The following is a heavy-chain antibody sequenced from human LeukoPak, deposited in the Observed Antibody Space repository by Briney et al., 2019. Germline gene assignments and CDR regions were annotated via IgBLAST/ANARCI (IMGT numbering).Heavy chain of an antibody. CDR1: GFTFSDYY. J-gene: IGHJ4*02. D-gene: IGHD5-24*01. Sequence: SGGSLRLSCAASGFTFSDYYMSWIRQAPGKGLEWVSYISSSGSAIYYADSVKGRFTISRDNAKNSLYLQMNSPRAEDTAVYYCARDRKRWLLDYWGQGTLVTVSS. CDR2: ISSSGSAI. V-gene: IGHV3-11*04. CDR3: ARDRKRWLLDY.